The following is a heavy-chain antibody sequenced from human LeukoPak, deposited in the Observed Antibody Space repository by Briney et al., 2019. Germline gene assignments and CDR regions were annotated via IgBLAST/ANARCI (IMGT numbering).Heavy chain of an antibody. D-gene: IGHD6-13*01. CDR1: GFTFGDYA. J-gene: IGHJ6*02. CDR3: ARDRAGYFYAMDV. V-gene: IGHV3-9*01. Sequence: PGRSLRLSCAASGFTFGDYAMHWVRQAPGKGLEWVSGINWKSNNIGYADSVKGRLTISRDNAKNSLYLQMNSLRTEDTALYYCARDRAGYFYAMDVWGQGTSVTVSS. CDR2: INWKSNNI.